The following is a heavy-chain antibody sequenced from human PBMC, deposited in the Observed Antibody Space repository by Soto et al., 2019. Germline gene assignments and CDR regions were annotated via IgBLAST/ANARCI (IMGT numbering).Heavy chain of an antibody. CDR1: GFTVSSNY. D-gene: IGHD3-3*01. V-gene: IGHV3-66*01. CDR3: ARDRITIFGVVAPMDV. J-gene: IGHJ6*03. CDR2: IYSGGST. Sequence: GGSLRLSCAASGFTVSSNYMSWVRQAPGKGLEWVSVIYSGGSTYYADSVKGRFTISRDNSKNTLYLQMNSLRAEDTAVYYCARDRITIFGVVAPMDVWGKGTTVTVSS.